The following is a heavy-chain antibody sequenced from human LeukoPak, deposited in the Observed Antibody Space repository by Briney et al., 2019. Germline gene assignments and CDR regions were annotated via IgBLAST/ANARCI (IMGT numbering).Heavy chain of an antibody. J-gene: IGHJ4*02. D-gene: IGHD3-3*01. CDR2: ISGSGGST. CDR1: GFTFSSYA. V-gene: IGHV3-23*01. CDR3: AKDDDFWSGYQLIDY. Sequence: PGGSLRLSCAASGFTFSSYAMSWVRQAPGKGLEWVSAISGSGGSTYYADSVKGRFTISRDNSKNTLYLQMNSLRAEDTAVYYCAKDDDFWSGYQLIDYWGQGTLVTVSS.